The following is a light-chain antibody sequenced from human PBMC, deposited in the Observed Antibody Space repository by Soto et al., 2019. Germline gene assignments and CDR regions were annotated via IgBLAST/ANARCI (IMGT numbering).Light chain of an antibody. Sequence: QSALAPPPSASGSPGQSVTIACTGSGRDIGAYNFVSWYQQHPGKAPKLMIFGVTERPSGVPDRFSGSKSVNTASLTVSGLQADDEAVYYCYSYAGRNIWVFGGGTKVTVL. CDR2: GVT. CDR1: GRDIGAYNF. V-gene: IGLV2-8*01. J-gene: IGLJ3*02. CDR3: YSYAGRNIWV.